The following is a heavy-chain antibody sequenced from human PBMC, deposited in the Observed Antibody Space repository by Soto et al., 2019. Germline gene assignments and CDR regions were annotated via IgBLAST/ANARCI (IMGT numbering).Heavy chain of an antibody. D-gene: IGHD2-8*01. V-gene: IGHV4-4*07. CDR2: LSASGRT. CDR1: GDSIGNFY. CDR3: ARGMGRYFDI. J-gene: IGHJ2*01. Sequence: QVHLQESGPGLVKPSETLSLTCAISGDSIGNFYWSWIRHPAGKGRESLGRLSASGRTNYSPSLQSRVTMSLDRSKNRFSLRLTSVSAADTAVYFCARGMGRYFDIWGRGTLVTVSS.